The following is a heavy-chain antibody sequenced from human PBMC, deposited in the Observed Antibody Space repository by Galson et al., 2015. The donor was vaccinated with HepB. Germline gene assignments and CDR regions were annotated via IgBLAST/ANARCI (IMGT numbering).Heavy chain of an antibody. D-gene: IGHD2-2*01. J-gene: IGHJ3*02. CDR2: ISAYNGNT. CDR3: ARAVGYCSSTTCYPLVAFDI. V-gene: IGHV1-18*01. CDR1: GYTFTSSG. Sequence: SVKVSCKASGYTFTSSGISWMRQAPGQGLEWMGWISAYNGNTNYAQRLQGRVTMTTDTSTSTAYMELRSLRSDDSAVYYCARAVGYCSSTTCYPLVAFDIWGQGTMVTVSS.